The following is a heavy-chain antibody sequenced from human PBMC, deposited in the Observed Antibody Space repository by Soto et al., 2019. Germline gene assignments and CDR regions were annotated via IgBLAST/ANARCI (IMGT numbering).Heavy chain of an antibody. Sequence: GGSLRLSCAAYGFTFSSYGMHWVLQAAGKGLEWVAVIWYDGSNKDYAASVKGRFTISRDNSKNTLYLQLNSLRAEDTAVYYCARELYGSGRRSQPPSYGGQGT. D-gene: IGHD3-10*01. CDR3: ARELYGSGRRSQPPSY. CDR1: GFTFSSYG. J-gene: IGHJ4*02. V-gene: IGHV3-33*01. CDR2: IWYDGSNK.